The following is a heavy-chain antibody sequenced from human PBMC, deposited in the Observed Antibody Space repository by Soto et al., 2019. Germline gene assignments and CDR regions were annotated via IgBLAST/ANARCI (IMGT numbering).Heavy chain of an antibody. CDR1: GYTFTGYY. D-gene: IGHD6-19*01. J-gene: IGHJ4*02. V-gene: IGHV1-2*02. Sequence: ASVQVSCKASGYTFTGYYINWVRQAPGQGLEWMGWINPNSGGTNYAQKFQGRVTMTRDTSISTAYMELSRLRSDDTAVYYCARGPKPSGWYWGYWGQGTRVTVSS. CDR2: INPNSGGT. CDR3: ARGPKPSGWYWGY.